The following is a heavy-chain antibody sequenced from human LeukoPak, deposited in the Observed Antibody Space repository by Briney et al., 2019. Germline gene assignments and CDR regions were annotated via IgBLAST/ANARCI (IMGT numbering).Heavy chain of an antibody. D-gene: IGHD6-19*01. CDR1: GFTFGTYA. CDR3: ARVSGWYWFDN. Sequence: VGPLRLSCAASGFTFGTYAMHWVRQAPGKGLEYVSAISSNGRITYYADSVKGRFTISRDNSKNILYLQMGSLRTEDTAVYYCARVSGWYWFDNWGQGTLVTVSS. V-gene: IGHV3-64*02. J-gene: IGHJ4*02. CDR2: ISSNGRIT.